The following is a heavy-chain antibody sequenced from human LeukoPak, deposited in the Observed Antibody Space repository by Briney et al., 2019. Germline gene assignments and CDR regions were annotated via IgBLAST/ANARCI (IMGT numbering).Heavy chain of an antibody. D-gene: IGHD5-24*01. V-gene: IGHV4-34*01. CDR2: INHSGST. Sequence: SETLSLTCGVYGGSFSGYYCSWIRQPPGKGLEWIGEINHSGSTNYNPSLKSRVTISVDTSKNQFSLKLSSVTAADTAVYYCAMTGDGYNYAYYFDYGGLGTLVPVPS. J-gene: IGHJ4*02. CDR3: AMTGDGYNYAYYFDY. CDR1: GGSFSGYY.